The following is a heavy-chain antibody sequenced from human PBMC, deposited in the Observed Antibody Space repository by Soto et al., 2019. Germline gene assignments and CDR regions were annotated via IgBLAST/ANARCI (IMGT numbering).Heavy chain of an antibody. V-gene: IGHV1-69*12. D-gene: IGHD1-1*01. J-gene: IGHJ6*02. Sequence: QVQLVQSGAEVKKPGSSVKVSCKASGGTFSSYAISWVRQAPGQGLEWMGGIIPIFGTANYAQKFQGRVTITADESTSTAYMEPSSLRSEDTAVYYCASGWNDAGDYYYYGMDVWVQGTTVTVSS. CDR3: ASGWNDAGDYYYYGMDV. CDR1: GGTFSSYA. CDR2: IIPIFGTA.